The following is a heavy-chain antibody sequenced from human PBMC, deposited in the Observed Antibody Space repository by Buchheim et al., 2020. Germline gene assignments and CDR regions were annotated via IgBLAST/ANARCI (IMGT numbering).Heavy chain of an antibody. J-gene: IGHJ4*02. CDR2: VGTRGTI. CDR1: GFSFSSYE. Sequence: EVQMVESGGGLVQPGGSLRLSCAASGFSFSSYEMNWVRQAPGKGLEWVSYVGTRGTIYYADSVKGRFHISRDNAKNSLYLQMSSLRAEDTAIYYCARVGGGTYCDYWGQGTL. V-gene: IGHV3-48*03. CDR3: ARVGGGTYCDY. D-gene: IGHD2-15*01.